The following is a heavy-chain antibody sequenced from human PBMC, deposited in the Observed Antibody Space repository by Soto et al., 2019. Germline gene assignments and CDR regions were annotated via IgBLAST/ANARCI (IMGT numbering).Heavy chain of an antibody. D-gene: IGHD3-22*01. J-gene: IGHJ3*02. CDR3: AREGKYYYDSSGPRGAFDI. Sequence: PSDTLSLTCTVSGGSISSGGYYWRWIRQHPGKGLVWIGYIYYSGSTYYNPSLKSRVTISVDTSKNQFSLKLSSVTAADTAVYYCAREGKYYYDSSGPRGAFDIWGQGTMVTVSS. CDR1: GGSISSGGYY. V-gene: IGHV4-31*03. CDR2: IYYSGST.